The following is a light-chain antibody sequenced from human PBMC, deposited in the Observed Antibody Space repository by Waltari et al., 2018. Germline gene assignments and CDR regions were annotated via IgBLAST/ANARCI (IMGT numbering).Light chain of an antibody. J-gene: IGLJ3*02. CDR1: SSDVGGYYY. CDR3: CSYAGSYTWV. Sequence: QSALTQPRSVAGSAGQSVTISCTGTSSDVGGYYYVSWYQQHPGKAPKLMIYDVSKRPSGLPDRFVCSKSDNTASLTICGLQAEDEADYYCCSYAGSYTWVFGGGTKLTVL. V-gene: IGLV2-11*01. CDR2: DVS.